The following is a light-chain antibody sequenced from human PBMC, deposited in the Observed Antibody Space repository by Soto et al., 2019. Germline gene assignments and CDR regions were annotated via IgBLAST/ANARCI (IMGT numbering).Light chain of an antibody. CDR3: NSYTISSTRV. CDR2: EVS. CDR1: SSDVGGYNY. V-gene: IGLV2-14*01. Sequence: QSALTQPASVSGSPGQSITISCTGTSSDVGGYNYVSWYQQHPGKVPKLMIYEVSKRPSGVSNRFSGSKSGNTASLTISGLQAEDEADYYCNSYTISSTRVFGGGTQLTVL. J-gene: IGLJ3*02.